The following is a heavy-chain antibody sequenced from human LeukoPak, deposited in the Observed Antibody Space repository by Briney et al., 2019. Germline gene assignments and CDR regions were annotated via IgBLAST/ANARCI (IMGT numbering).Heavy chain of an antibody. Sequence: PSETLSLTCTVSGGSISSYYWSWIRQPAGKGLEWIGRIYTSGSTNYNPSLKSRVTMSVDTSKNQFSLKLSSVTAADTAVYYCARGDSSSWYEPYYFDYWGQGTLVTVSS. CDR3: ARGDSSSWYEPYYFDY. CDR2: IYTSGST. V-gene: IGHV4-4*07. J-gene: IGHJ4*02. CDR1: GGSISSYY. D-gene: IGHD6-13*01.